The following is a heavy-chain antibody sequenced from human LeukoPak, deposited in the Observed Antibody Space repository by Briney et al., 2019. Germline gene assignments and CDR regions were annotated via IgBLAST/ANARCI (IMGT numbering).Heavy chain of an antibody. CDR3: ATHYDILTGYLVDY. V-gene: IGHV4-39*01. CDR2: IYYSGST. J-gene: IGHJ4*02. CDR1: GGSTSSSSYY. Sequence: SETLSLTCTVSGGSTSSSSYYWGWIRQPPGKGLEWIGSIYYSGSTYYNPSLKSRVTISVDTSKNQFSLKLSSVTAADTAVYYCATHYDILTGYLVDYWGQGTLVTVSS. D-gene: IGHD3-9*01.